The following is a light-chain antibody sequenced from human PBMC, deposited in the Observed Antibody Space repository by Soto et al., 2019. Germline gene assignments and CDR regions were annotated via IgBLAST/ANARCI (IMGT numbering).Light chain of an antibody. CDR3: QQSYSTLYT. CDR1: QSISSS. CDR2: AAS. Sequence: DIQMTQSPSSLSASVGDRVTITCRASQSISSSLNWYQQKPGKAPKLLIYAASSLQSVVPSRFSGSGSGTDFTLTISSLQPEDFATYYCQQSYSTLYTFGQGTKLEIK. J-gene: IGKJ2*01. V-gene: IGKV1-39*01.